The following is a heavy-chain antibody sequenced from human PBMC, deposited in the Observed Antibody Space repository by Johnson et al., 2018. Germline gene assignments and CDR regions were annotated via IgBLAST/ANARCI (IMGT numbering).Heavy chain of an antibody. CDR1: GFTFSSYG. V-gene: IGHV3-30*18. Sequence: VQLVETGGGVVQPGRSLRLSCAASGFTFSSYGMHWVRQAPGKGLEWVAVISYDGSIKYYADSVKGRFTISRDNSKNTLYLQMNSLGAEDTAVFYCAKDLSATGYSMDVWGKGATVTVSS. CDR2: ISYDGSIK. J-gene: IGHJ6*03. CDR3: AKDLSATGYSMDV.